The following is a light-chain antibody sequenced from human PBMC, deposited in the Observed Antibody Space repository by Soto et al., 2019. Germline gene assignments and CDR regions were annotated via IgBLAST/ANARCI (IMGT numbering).Light chain of an antibody. CDR1: QSVSSSY. Sequence: EIVMTQSPATLSVSPGERATLSCRASQSVSSSYLAWYQQKPGQAPRLLIYGASTRATGIPARFSGSGSGTEFTLTISSLQSEDFAVYYCQQYNNWPSFGGGTKVDIK. CDR2: GAS. CDR3: QQYNNWPS. V-gene: IGKV3-15*01. J-gene: IGKJ4*01.